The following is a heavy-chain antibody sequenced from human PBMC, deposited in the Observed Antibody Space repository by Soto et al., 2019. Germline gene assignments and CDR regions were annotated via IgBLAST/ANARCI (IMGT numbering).Heavy chain of an antibody. D-gene: IGHD4-17*01. J-gene: IGHJ6*02. CDR2: INHSGST. Sequence: PSETLSLTCAVYGGSFSGYYWSWIRQPPGKGLEWIGEINHSGSTNYNPSLKSRVTISVDTSKNQFSLKLNSVTAADTAVYYCAKDHPRLTTVVTRYYYYGMDVWGQGTTVTVSS. CDR3: AKDHPRLTTVVTRYYYYGMDV. V-gene: IGHV4-34*01. CDR1: GGSFSGYY.